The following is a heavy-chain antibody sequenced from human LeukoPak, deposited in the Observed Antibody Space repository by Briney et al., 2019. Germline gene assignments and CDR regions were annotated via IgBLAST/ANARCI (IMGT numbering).Heavy chain of an antibody. CDR3: AAVWAMAFDI. CDR1: GASTTSYY. Sequence: QVQLQESGPGLVKPWETLSLTCSVSGASTTSYYWNWIRQAPGKGLEWIGYIYSDGTTSYSPSLRSRVTISIDTSRNQFSLKLSSVTAADTAVYYCAAVWAMAFDIWGQGTMVTVSS. CDR2: IYSDGTT. D-gene: IGHD2-2*01. V-gene: IGHV4-59*01. J-gene: IGHJ3*02.